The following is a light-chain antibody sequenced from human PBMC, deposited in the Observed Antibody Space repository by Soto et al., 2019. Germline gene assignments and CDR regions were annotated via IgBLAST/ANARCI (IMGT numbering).Light chain of an antibody. CDR1: SSDVGGYNY. CDR3: SSYTSSTYVV. J-gene: IGLJ2*01. Sequence: QPVLTQPASVSGSPGQSITISCTGTSSDVGGYNYVSWYQQHPGKAPKLMIYDVSNRPSGFSNRFSGSKSGNTASLTISGLQAEDEADYYCSSYTSSTYVVFGGGTKLTVL. V-gene: IGLV2-14*01. CDR2: DVS.